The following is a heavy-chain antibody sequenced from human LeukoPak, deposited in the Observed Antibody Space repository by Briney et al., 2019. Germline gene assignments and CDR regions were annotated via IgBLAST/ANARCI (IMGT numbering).Heavy chain of an antibody. D-gene: IGHD2-8*01. CDR3: ARVPRTNGVWSYYYYYMDV. CDR1: GYTFTSYD. Sequence: GASVKVSCKASGYTFTSYDINWVRQATGQGLEWMGRMNPNSGNTGYAQKFQGRVTMTRNTSISTAYMELSSLRSEDTAVYYCARVPRTNGVWSYYYYYMDVWGKGTTVTVSS. CDR2: MNPNSGNT. V-gene: IGHV1-8*01. J-gene: IGHJ6*03.